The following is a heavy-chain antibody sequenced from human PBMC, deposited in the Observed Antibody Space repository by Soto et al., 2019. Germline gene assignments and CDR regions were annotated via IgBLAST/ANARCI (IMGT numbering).Heavy chain of an antibody. J-gene: IGHJ4*02. V-gene: IGHV4-38-2*01. Sequence: SETLSLTCAVSGYSISSGYYWGWIRQPPGKGLEWIGSIYHSGSTYYNPSPKSRVTISVDTSKNQFSLKLSSVTAADTAVYYCASLIGQLPYWGQGTLVTVSS. CDR3: ASLIGQLPY. CDR1: GYSISSGYY. D-gene: IGHD6-6*01. CDR2: IYHSGST.